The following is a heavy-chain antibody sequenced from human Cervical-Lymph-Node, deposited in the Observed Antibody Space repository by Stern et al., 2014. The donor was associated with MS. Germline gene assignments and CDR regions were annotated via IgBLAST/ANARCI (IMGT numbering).Heavy chain of an antibody. CDR3: ARHQEYQLVGGNFSYGMDV. CDR1: GFTFSDLY. CDR2: ISGSGTII. J-gene: IGHJ6*02. Sequence: QVQLVESGGGLVKPGGSLRLSCAASGFTFSDLYMSWIRQAPGRGLEYVSYISGSGTIIFYADSVKGRFTVSRDNTKNSLFLQMNNLRAEDTAVYYCARHQEYQLVGGNFSYGMDVWGQGTTVTVS. D-gene: IGHD2-2*01. V-gene: IGHV3-11*01.